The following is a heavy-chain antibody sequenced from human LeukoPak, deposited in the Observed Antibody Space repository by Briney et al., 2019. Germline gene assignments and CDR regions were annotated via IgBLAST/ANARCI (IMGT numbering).Heavy chain of an antibody. J-gene: IGHJ3*02. CDR1: GFTFSTYF. CDR2: INGDGIST. D-gene: IGHD3-16*01. CDR3: ARGNDDLWGGAFDI. V-gene: IGHV3-74*01. Sequence: GGSLRLSCAASGFTFSTYFMHWVRQAPGKGLVWVSCINGDGISTTYADSVMGRFTISRDNAKNSLYLQMNSLRAVDTAVYYCARGNDDLWGGAFDIWGQGTMVTVSS.